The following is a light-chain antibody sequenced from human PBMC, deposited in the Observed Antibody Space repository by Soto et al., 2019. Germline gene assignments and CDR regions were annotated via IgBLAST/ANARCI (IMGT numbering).Light chain of an antibody. CDR2: GGS. CDR3: CSYAGSSTFV. Sequence: QSVLTQPASVSGSPGQSITIPCTGTSSDIGSYNQVSWYQQHPDKAPKFIIYGGSKRPSGVSVRFSGSKSGNTASLTISRLQAGDEADYSCCSYAGSSTFVFGTGTKVTLL. V-gene: IGLV2-23*01. J-gene: IGLJ1*01. CDR1: SSDIGSYNQ.